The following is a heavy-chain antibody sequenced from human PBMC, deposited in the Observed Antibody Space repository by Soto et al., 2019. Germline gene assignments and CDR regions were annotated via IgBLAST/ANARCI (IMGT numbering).Heavy chain of an antibody. Sequence: QVQLVQSGPEMKKPGSSVKVSCKISGGTFSGTAINWVRQAPGQGHEWVGGIIPVFATTHYPQKFQGRVTITADDSTNTVYLELNRLRSDDTAVYHCIGAPHNNRFKFFHWCQGTRVTVSS. D-gene: IGHD1-1*01. V-gene: IGHV1-69*01. CDR2: IIPVFATT. CDR3: IGAPHNNRFKFFH. J-gene: IGHJ1*01. CDR1: GGTFSGTA.